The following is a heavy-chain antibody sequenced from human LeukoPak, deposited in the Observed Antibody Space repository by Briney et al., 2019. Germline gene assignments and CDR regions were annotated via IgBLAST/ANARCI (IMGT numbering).Heavy chain of an antibody. D-gene: IGHD3-3*01. CDR3: AREVTIFGVVTDDAFDI. CDR1: GGSISSYY. V-gene: IGHV4-59*12. Sequence: SETLSLTCTVSGGSISSYYWSWIRQPPGKGLERIGYIYYSGSTNYNPSLKSRVTISVDTSKNQFSLKLSSVTAADTAVYYCAREVTIFGVVTDDAFDIWGQGTMVTVSS. CDR2: IYYSGST. J-gene: IGHJ3*02.